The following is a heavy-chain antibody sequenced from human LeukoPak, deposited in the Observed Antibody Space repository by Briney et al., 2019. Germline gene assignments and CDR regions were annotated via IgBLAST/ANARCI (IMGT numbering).Heavy chain of an antibody. Sequence: GGSLRLSCAASGFTFSTYSMNRVRQAPGKGLEWVSYISSSGSAIYYADSVKGRFTISRDNAKNSLSLQMISLRAEDTAVYYCARDPTDYYYMDVWGKGTTVTVSS. V-gene: IGHV3-48*01. CDR1: GFTFSTYS. J-gene: IGHJ6*03. D-gene: IGHD4-17*01. CDR3: ARDPTDYYYMDV. CDR2: ISSSGSAI.